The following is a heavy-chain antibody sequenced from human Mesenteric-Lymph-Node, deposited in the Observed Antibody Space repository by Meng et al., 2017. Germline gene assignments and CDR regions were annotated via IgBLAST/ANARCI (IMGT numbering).Heavy chain of an antibody. CDR1: GGTFSSYA. V-gene: IGHV1-2*02. J-gene: IGHJ6*02. Sequence: ASVKVSCKASGGTFSSYAISWVRQAPGQGLEWMGWINPNSGGTNYAQKFQGRVTMTRDTSISTAYMELSRLRSDDTAVYYCASDGDQIKVMDVWGQGTTVTVSS. D-gene: IGHD4-17*01. CDR2: INPNSGGT. CDR3: ASDGDQIKVMDV.